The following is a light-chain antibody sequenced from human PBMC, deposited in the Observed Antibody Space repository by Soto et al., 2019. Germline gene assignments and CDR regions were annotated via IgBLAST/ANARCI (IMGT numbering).Light chain of an antibody. CDR2: GAS. Sequence: DIVLTQSPGTLSLSPGERTTLYCRASQSVSSNHLAWYQQKPGQAPRLLIYGASTRATGIPARFSGSGSGTDFTLTISSLEPEDFAVYYCQQRSNWRITFGQGTRL. J-gene: IGKJ5*01. V-gene: IGKV3D-20*02. CDR3: QQRSNWRIT. CDR1: QSVSSNH.